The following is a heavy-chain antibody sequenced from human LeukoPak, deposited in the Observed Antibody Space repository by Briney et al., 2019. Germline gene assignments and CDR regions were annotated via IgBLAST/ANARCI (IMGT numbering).Heavy chain of an antibody. CDR1: GFTFSNAW. CDR3: TTFCGSGSYWVTIDY. V-gene: IGHV3-15*01. CDR2: IKSKTDGGTT. J-gene: IGHJ4*02. Sequence: GGSLRLSCAASGFTFSNAWMSWVRQAPGKGLEWVGRIKSKTDGGTTDYAAPVKGRFTISRDDSKNTLYLQMNSLKTEDTAVYYCTTFCGSGSYWVTIDYWGQGTLVTVSS. D-gene: IGHD3-10*01.